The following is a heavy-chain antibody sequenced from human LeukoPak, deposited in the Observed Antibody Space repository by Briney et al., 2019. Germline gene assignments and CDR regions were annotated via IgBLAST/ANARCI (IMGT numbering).Heavy chain of an antibody. CDR3: ARETSLAGFASGLGFNY. J-gene: IGHJ4*02. Sequence: SETLSLTCTVSGGSISGWYWSWIRQPPGKGLELIGYIYGSGYTNYNPSLKSRVTMSIDTSKNHFSLKLTSVTAADTATYYCARETSLAGFASGLGFNYWGQGILVTVSS. D-gene: IGHD6-19*01. CDR2: IYGSGYT. CDR1: GGSISGWY. V-gene: IGHV4-59*01.